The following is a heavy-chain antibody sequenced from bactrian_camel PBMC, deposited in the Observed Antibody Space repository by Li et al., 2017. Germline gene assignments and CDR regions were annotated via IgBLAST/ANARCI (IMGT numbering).Heavy chain of an antibody. CDR2: IVTDGST. Sequence: VQLVESGGGSVKAGGSLTLTCVASGYTYNRYCMGWFRLAPGKEREGVAIIVTDGSTFYADSVAGRFTISQDNSKNTLSLQMNGLKPEDTAMYYCAKSFRAVATYYAMDYWGKGTQVTVS. D-gene: IGHD2*01. J-gene: IGHJ7*01. V-gene: IGHV3S1*01. CDR1: GYTYNRYC.